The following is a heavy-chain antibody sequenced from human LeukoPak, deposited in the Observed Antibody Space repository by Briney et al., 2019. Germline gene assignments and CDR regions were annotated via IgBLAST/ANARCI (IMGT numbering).Heavy chain of an antibody. J-gene: IGHJ3*01. CDR3: ARRPRDTSGYYLGAFHD. Sequence: GGSLRRSCAASGFTFTNYAMTWVRQAPGKGLEWVSVIGASGADTYYSDSVKGRFTVSRDNSQNTLFLHMSSLRAEDTAVYFCARRPRDTSGYYLGAFHDWGQGTTVTVPS. V-gene: IGHV3-23*01. CDR2: IGASGADT. CDR1: GFTFTNYA. D-gene: IGHD3-22*01.